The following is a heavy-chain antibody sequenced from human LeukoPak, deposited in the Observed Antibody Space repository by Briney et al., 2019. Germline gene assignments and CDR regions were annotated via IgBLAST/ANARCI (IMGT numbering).Heavy chain of an antibody. D-gene: IGHD6-19*01. J-gene: IGHJ4*02. CDR3: ARGRAGCYFDY. Sequence: TGGSLRLSCVASGFTFKNYWMHWVRQAPGKGLVWVSRIDSDGSITIYADSVKGRFTISRDNAKDTLFLQMNSLRADDTAVYHCARGRAGCYFDYWGQGTLVTVSS. V-gene: IGHV3-74*01. CDR1: GFTFKNYW. CDR2: IDSDGSIT.